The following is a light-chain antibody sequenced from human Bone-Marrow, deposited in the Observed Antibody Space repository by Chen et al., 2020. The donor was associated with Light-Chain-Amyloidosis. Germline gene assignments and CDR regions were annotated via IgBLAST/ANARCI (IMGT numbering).Light chain of an antibody. CDR1: DLPTKY. CDR2: RDT. V-gene: IGLV3-25*03. Sequence: SYELTHPPSVSVSPGQTATISCSGDDLPTKYAYWYQQQPGQAPVLVIHRDTERPSGISERFSGSSSGTTATLTRSGVQAEDEADYHCQSADSSGTYEVIFGGGTKLTVL. J-gene: IGLJ2*01. CDR3: QSADSSGTYEVI.